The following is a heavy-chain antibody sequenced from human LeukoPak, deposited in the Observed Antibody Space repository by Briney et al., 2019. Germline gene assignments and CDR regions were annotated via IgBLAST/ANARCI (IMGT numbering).Heavy chain of an antibody. V-gene: IGHV3-23*01. J-gene: IGHJ4*02. Sequence: GGSLRLSCAASGFTFSSYAMSWVRQAPGKGLEWVSDISGSGGSTSYADSVKGRFTISRDNSKNTLYLQMNSLRADDMAVYYCAKTLKYSSDLLDYWGQGTLVTVSS. CDR3: AKTLKYSSDLLDY. D-gene: IGHD5-18*01. CDR1: GFTFSSYA. CDR2: ISGSGGST.